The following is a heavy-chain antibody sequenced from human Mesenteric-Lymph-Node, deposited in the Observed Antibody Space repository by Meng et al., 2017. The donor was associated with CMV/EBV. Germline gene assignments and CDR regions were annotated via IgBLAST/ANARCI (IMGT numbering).Heavy chain of an antibody. D-gene: IGHD1-26*01. CDR3: AKDVGVTPYYYYGMDV. CDR1: GFTFSSSA. J-gene: IGHJ6*02. V-gene: IGHV3-23*03. Sequence: GGSLRLSCAASGFTFSSSAMTWVRQAPGKGLEWLSVIYSGGSSTYYADSVKGRFTISRDNSKNTVYLQMNSLRAEDTAVYYCAKDVGVTPYYYYGMDVWGQGTTVTVSS. CDR2: IYSGGSST.